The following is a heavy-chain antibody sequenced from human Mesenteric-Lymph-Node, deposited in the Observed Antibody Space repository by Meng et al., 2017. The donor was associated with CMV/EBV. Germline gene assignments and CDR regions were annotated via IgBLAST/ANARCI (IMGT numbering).Heavy chain of an antibody. D-gene: IGHD2-2*01. CDR2: IYYSGST. Sequence: SETLSLTCTVSGSSLSGYYWSWIRQPPGKGLEWIGYIYYSGSTNYNPSLKSRVTISVDTSKNQFSLKLSSVTAADTAVYYCARDYVVPAAIGYYYYYGMDVWGQGTTVTVSS. CDR1: GSSLSGYY. V-gene: IGHV4-59*01. CDR3: ARDYVVPAAIGYYYYYGMDV. J-gene: IGHJ6*02.